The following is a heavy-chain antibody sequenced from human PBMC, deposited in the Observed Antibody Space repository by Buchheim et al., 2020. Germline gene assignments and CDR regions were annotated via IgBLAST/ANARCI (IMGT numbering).Heavy chain of an antibody. Sequence: QVQLQESGPGLVKPSQTLSLTCTVSGGSISSGDYYWSWIRQPPGKGLEWIGYIYYSGSTYYNPSLKSRITISLDTSQNQFSLKLSSVTAADTAVYYCARVNRNAYYSGGSCYSVFDYWGQGTL. J-gene: IGHJ4*02. CDR3: ARVNRNAYYSGGSCYSVFDY. D-gene: IGHD2-15*01. V-gene: IGHV4-30-4*01. CDR1: GGSISSGDYY. CDR2: IYYSGST.